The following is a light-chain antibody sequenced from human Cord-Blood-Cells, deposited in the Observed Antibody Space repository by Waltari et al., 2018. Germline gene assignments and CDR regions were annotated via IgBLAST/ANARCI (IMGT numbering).Light chain of an antibody. V-gene: IGLV2-18*02. CDR3: SSYTSSSTWV. Sequence: QSALTQPPSVSGSPGQSVTISCPRTSSDVGSYNHVSWYQHPPGTAPKLMIYEVSNRPSGVPDRFSGSKSGNTASLTISGLQAEDEADYYCSSYTSSSTWVFGGGTKLTVL. CDR1: SSDVGSYNH. J-gene: IGLJ3*02. CDR2: EVS.